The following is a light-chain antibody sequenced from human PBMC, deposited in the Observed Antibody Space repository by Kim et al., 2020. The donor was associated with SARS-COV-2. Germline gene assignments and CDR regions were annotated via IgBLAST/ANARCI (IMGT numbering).Light chain of an antibody. Sequence: VALGQTARVTCGGNNIGSKNVHWYQQKPGQAPVLVIYRDNSRPSGIPERFSDSNSVNTATLTISRAQAGDEGDYYCQVWDSSTVVFGGGTQLTVL. V-gene: IGLV3-9*01. CDR1: NIGSKN. CDR3: QVWDSSTVV. CDR2: RDN. J-gene: IGLJ2*01.